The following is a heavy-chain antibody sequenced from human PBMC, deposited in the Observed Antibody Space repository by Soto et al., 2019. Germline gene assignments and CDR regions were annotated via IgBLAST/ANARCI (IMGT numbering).Heavy chain of an antibody. CDR2: MNPNSGNT. J-gene: IGHJ3*02. CDR1: GYTFTSYD. D-gene: IGHD3-16*02. CDR3: ARVTTNYDYVWGSYRLEAFDI. Sequence: ASVKVSCKASGYTFTSYDINWVRQATGQGLEWMGWMNPNSGNTGYAQKFQGRVTMTRNTSISTAYMELSSLRSEDTAVYYCARVTTNYDYVWGSYRLEAFDIWGQGTMVT. V-gene: IGHV1-8*01.